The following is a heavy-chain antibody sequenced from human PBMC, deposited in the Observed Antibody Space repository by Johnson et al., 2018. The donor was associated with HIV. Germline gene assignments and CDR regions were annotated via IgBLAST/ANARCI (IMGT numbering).Heavy chain of an antibody. J-gene: IGHJ3*02. CDR2: ITRTADGGTT. CDR3: TTNSPFDI. Sequence: VQLVESAGGLVKPGGCLRLSCTSSEFTFTNAWMNWVRQAPGKGLEWVGRITRTADGGTTDYTTPVKGRFTISRDDSKNTVYLQMNSLKTEDTAVYYCTTNSPFDIWGQGTMVTVSS. CDR1: EFTFTNAW. V-gene: IGHV3-15*01. D-gene: IGHD5-24*01.